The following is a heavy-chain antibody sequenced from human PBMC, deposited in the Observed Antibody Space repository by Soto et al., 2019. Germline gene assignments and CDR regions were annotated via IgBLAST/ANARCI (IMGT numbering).Heavy chain of an antibody. D-gene: IGHD4-17*01. J-gene: IGHJ4*01. CDR3: AREGGLGDYANPIFDY. V-gene: IGHV1-8*01. CDR2: MNPNSGNT. CDR1: GYTFTSYD. Sequence: QVQLVQSGAEVKKPGASVKVSCKASGYTFTSYDINWVRQATGQGLEWMGWMNPNSGNTGYPQKFQGRVTMPRNTSISTAYMRLRSRRSADTAVYYCAREGGLGDYANPIFDYWGHGTLVTVSS.